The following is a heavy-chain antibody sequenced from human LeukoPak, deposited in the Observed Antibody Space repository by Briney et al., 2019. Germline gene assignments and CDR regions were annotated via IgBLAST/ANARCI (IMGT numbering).Heavy chain of an antibody. Sequence: GGSLRLSCAASGFSFSSYWMSWVRQAPGKGLEWVANIKQDGSNKYYADSVKGRFTISRDNSKNTLYLQMNSLRAEDTAVYYCAKVLRYYDILTGYYFLDAFDIWGQGTMVTVSS. CDR1: GFSFSSYW. D-gene: IGHD3-9*01. J-gene: IGHJ3*02. CDR2: IKQDGSNK. CDR3: AKVLRYYDILTGYYFLDAFDI. V-gene: IGHV3-7*01.